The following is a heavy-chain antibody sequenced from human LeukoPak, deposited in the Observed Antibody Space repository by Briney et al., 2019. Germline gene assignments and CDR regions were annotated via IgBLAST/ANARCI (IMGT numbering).Heavy chain of an antibody. V-gene: IGHV1-2*02. CDR1: GYTFTGYY. J-gene: IGHJ3*02. D-gene: IGHD3-10*01. Sequence: ASVKVSCKASGYTFTGYYMHWVRQAPGQGLEWMGWINPNSGGTNYAQKFQGRVTMTRDTSISTAYMELSRPRSDDTAVYYCASXPGXIKTYDAFDIWGQGTMVTVSS. CDR2: INPNSGGT. CDR3: ASXPGXIKTYDAFDI.